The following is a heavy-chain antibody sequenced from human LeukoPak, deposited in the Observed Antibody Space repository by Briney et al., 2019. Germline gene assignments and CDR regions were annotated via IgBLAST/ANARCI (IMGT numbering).Heavy chain of an antibody. CDR3: GNHFPHFDY. V-gene: IGHV3-30*18. D-gene: IGHD3-3*02. J-gene: IGHJ4*02. Sequence: GRSLRLSCAASGFTFSSCGMHWVRQAPGKGLEWVAVISYDGSDKYYADSVKGRFTISRDNSKNTLYLQMNSLRAEDTAVCYCGNHFPHFDYWGQGTLVTVSS. CDR2: ISYDGSDK. CDR1: GFTFSSCG.